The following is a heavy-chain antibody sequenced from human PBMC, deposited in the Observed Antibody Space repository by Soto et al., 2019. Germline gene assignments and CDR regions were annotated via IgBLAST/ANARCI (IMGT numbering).Heavy chain of an antibody. CDR2: INAANGNT. D-gene: IGHD3-3*01. CDR3: ARDQRRDYDFWSGYSQGFDY. V-gene: IGHV1-3*01. Sequence: QVHLVQSGAEVKKPGASVKISCKASGYTFTLYAMHWVRQAPGQRLGWMGWINAANGNTKSSQKFKGRVTFTRDTSASTGYMELSTLNSADTAVYYCARDQRRDYDFWSGYSQGFDYWGQGTPVTVSS. J-gene: IGHJ4*02. CDR1: GYTFTLYA.